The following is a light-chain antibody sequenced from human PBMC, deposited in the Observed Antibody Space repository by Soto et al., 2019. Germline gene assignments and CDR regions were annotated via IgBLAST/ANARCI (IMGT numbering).Light chain of an antibody. V-gene: IGKV3-20*01. J-gene: IGKJ4*01. Sequence: EIVLTQSPGTLSLSPGERATLSCRASQSVSSSYLAWYQQKPGQPPRLLIYGASSRATGIPDRFSGGGSGTDFTLTISRLEPEDFAVYYCQQFSSYPLTFGGGTKVDI. CDR3: QQFSSYPLT. CDR2: GAS. CDR1: QSVSSSY.